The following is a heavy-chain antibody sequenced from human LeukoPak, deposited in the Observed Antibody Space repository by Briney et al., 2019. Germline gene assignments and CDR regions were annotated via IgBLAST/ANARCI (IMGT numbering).Heavy chain of an antibody. CDR3: ARLHCTTGCYVDY. J-gene: IGHJ4*02. CDR2: TYRRSKWSN. Sequence: SQTLSLTCAISGDSVSSNSAAWNWIRQSPSRGLEWLGRTYRRSKWSNDYAPSVKSRIIINPDTPKNQFSLQLNSVTPEDTAVYYCARLHCTTGCYVDYWGQGTLVTVSS. D-gene: IGHD2-2*01. V-gene: IGHV6-1*01. CDR1: GDSVSSNSAA.